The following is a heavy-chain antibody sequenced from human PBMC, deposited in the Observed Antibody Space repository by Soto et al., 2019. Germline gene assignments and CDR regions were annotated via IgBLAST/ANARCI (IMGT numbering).Heavy chain of an antibody. J-gene: IGHJ6*02. Sequence: ASVKVSCKASGYTFTSYDINWVRQATGQGLEWMGWMNPNSGNTGYAQKFQGRVTMTRNTSISTAYMELSSLRSEDTAVYYCARGARSYYDSSLDVWGQGTTVTVSS. CDR3: ARGARSYYDSSLDV. CDR2: MNPNSGNT. V-gene: IGHV1-8*01. CDR1: GYTFTSYD. D-gene: IGHD3-22*01.